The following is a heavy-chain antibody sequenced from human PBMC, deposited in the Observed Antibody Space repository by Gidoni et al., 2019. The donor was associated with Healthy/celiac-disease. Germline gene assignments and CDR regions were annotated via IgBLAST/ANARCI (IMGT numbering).Heavy chain of an antibody. Sequence: QVQLVQSGAEVKKPGASVKVSCKASGYTFTSYYMHWVRQAPGQGLEWIGIINPSGGSKSYAQKFQGRVTMNRDTSTSTVYMELSSLRSEDTAVYYCARGGSDEGDYGLYDYWGQGTLVTVSS. D-gene: IGHD4-17*01. CDR3: ARGGSDEGDYGLYDY. CDR1: GYTFTSYY. V-gene: IGHV1-46*01. J-gene: IGHJ4*02. CDR2: INPSGGSK.